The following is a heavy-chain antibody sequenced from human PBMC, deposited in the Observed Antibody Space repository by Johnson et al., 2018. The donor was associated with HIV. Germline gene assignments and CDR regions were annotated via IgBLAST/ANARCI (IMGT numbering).Heavy chain of an antibody. D-gene: IGHD3-22*01. CDR2: INWNGGSNK. J-gene: IGHJ3*02. CDR1: GFIFDDYA. V-gene: IGHV3-30*02. Sequence: QVQLVESGGGLVQPGGSLRLSCVGSGFIFDDYAMSWVRQVPGKGLEWVSGINWNGGSNKYYADSVKGRFTISRDNSKNTLYLQMNSLRAEDTAVYYCAKSPTRGAMIVVVMGLAAFDIWGQGTMVTVSS. CDR3: AKSPTRGAMIVVVMGLAAFDI.